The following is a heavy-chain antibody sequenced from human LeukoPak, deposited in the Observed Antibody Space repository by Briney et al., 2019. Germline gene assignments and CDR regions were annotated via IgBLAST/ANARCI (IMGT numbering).Heavy chain of an antibody. Sequence: SETLSLTCVVSGASASSSHWNWIRQLPGKGLEWIGCLSYTGKTDYNPSLTSRVTISLDTSKNQVSLKLRSVTAADTAVYYCSEGYFEPFDHWGQGTLVTVSS. V-gene: IGHV4-59*02. CDR1: GASASSSH. J-gene: IGHJ4*02. CDR3: SEGYFEPFDH. CDR2: LSYTGKT. D-gene: IGHD2/OR15-2a*01.